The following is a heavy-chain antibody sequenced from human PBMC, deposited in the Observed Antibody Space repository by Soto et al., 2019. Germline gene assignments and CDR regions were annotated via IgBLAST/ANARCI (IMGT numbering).Heavy chain of an antibody. CDR1: GFTFDDYA. CDR2: ISWNSGSI. D-gene: IGHD3-22*01. V-gene: IGHV3-9*01. J-gene: IGHJ5*02. Sequence: PGGSLRLSCAASGFTFDDYAMHWVRQAPGKGLEWVSGISWNSGSIGYADSVKGRFTISRDNAKNSLYLQMNSLRAEDTALYYCAKSTRLNWFEPWGQGTLVTVSS. CDR3: AKSTRLNWFEP.